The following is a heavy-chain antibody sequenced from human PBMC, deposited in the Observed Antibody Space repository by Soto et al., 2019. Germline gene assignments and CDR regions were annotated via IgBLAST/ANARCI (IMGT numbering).Heavy chain of an antibody. V-gene: IGHV3-74*01. CDR1: GFIFTNYW. J-gene: IGHJ4*02. CDR2: IDGEGSLT. Sequence: EVQVVESGGGSVQPGGSLRLSCAASGFIFTNYWMHWVRQVPGEGLVWVSRIDGEGSLTSYADSVRGRFTISRDNAKNTVYLQMNSLRAEDTAVYYCGSIFDYWGQGTPVTVSS. CDR3: GSIFDY.